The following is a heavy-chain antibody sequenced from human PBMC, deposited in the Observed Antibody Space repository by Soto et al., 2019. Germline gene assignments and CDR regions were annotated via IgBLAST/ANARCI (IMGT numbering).Heavy chain of an antibody. CDR1: GFTFSSYA. CDR2: ISGSGGST. D-gene: IGHD3-10*01. V-gene: IGHV3-23*01. Sequence: PGGSLRLSCVASGFTFSSYAMSWVRQAPGKGLEWVSAISGSGGSTYYADSVKGRFTISRDNSKNTLYLQMNSLRAEDTAVYYCAKGSRGSGSYSPIDYWGQGTLVTVSS. CDR3: AKGSRGSGSYSPIDY. J-gene: IGHJ4*02.